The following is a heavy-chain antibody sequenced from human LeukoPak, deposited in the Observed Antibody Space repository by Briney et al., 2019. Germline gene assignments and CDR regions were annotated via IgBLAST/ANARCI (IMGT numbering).Heavy chain of an antibody. Sequence: ASVKVSCKASGYTFTGYYMHWVRQAPGQGLEWMGWINPNSGGTNYAQKFQGRVTMTRDTSISTAYMELSRLRSDDTAVYYCARDFVDIVVVPAATDYYYYYMDVWAKGTTVTVSS. J-gene: IGHJ6*03. D-gene: IGHD2-2*03. V-gene: IGHV1-2*02. CDR3: ARDFVDIVVVPAATDYYYYYMDV. CDR2: INPNSGGT. CDR1: GYTFTGYY.